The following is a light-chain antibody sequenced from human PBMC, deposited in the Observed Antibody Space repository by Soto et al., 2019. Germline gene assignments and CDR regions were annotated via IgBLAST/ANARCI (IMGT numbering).Light chain of an antibody. CDR1: SSDVGGYNY. CDR2: EVS. CDR3: SSYAGSNNRVI. Sequence: QSALTQPPSASGSPGQSVTISCTGTSSDVGGYNYVSWYQQHQGKAPKFMIYEVSKRPSGVPDRFSGSKSGNTASLTVSGIKADDEADYYCSSYAGSNNRVIFGGGTKLTVL. J-gene: IGLJ2*01. V-gene: IGLV2-8*01.